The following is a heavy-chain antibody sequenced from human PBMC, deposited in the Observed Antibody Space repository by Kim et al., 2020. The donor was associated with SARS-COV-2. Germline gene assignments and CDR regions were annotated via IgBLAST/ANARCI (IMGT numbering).Heavy chain of an antibody. CDR3: AGAPGGGYYYGAFDI. Sequence: PSLKSRVTISVDTSKNQFSLKLSSVTAADTAVYYCAGAPGGGYYYGAFDIWGQGTMVTVSS. D-gene: IGHD3-22*01. V-gene: IGHV4-34*01. J-gene: IGHJ3*02.